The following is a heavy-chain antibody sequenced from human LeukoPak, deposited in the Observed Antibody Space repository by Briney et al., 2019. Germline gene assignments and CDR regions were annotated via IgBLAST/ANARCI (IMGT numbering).Heavy chain of an antibody. CDR2: IIPILGIA. CDR3: ARGGEYCDFWSGYPRGYYYYMDV. Sequence: ASVKVSCKASGGTFSSYAISWVRQAPGQGLEWMGRIIPILGIANYAQKFQGRVTITADKSTSTAYMELSSLRSEDTAVYYCARGGEYCDFWSGYPRGYYYYMDVWGKGTTVTVSS. V-gene: IGHV1-69*04. D-gene: IGHD3-3*01. J-gene: IGHJ6*03. CDR1: GGTFSSYA.